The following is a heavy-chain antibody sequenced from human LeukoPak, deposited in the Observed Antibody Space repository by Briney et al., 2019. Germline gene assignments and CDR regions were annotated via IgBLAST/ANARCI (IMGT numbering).Heavy chain of an antibody. D-gene: IGHD3-9*01. CDR1: GFTFSSYA. J-gene: IGHJ4*02. V-gene: IGHV3-23*01. Sequence: GGSLRLSCAASGFTFSSYAMTWVRQAPGKGLEWVSAITGGGDTTYYADSVKGRFTISRDNSKNTLYLQMNNLRAEDTAIYYCAKAANYDILTGYYLDYWGQGTLVTVSS. CDR2: ITGGGDTT. CDR3: AKAANYDILTGYYLDY.